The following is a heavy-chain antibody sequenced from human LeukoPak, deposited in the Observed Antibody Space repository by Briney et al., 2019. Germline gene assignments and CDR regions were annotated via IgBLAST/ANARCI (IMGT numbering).Heavy chain of an antibody. V-gene: IGHV5-51*01. J-gene: IGHJ4*02. CDR2: IYPGDSDT. Sequence: GESLKISCKGSGYSFTSYWIGWVRQMPGKGLEWMGIIYPGDSDTRYSPSFQGQVTISADKSISTAYLQWSSLKASDTAMYYCARCYGSGSYQDYFDYWSQGTLVTVSS. D-gene: IGHD3-10*01. CDR1: GYSFTSYW. CDR3: ARCYGSGSYQDYFDY.